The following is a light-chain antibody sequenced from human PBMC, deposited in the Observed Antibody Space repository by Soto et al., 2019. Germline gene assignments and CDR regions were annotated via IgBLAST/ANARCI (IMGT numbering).Light chain of an antibody. CDR2: DAS. V-gene: IGKV1-5*01. CDR1: QNINSW. CDR3: QQFHIFSRT. J-gene: IGKJ1*01. Sequence: DIQMTQSPSTLSASVGGRVTITCRASQNINSWLAWYQQKPGKAPNLLIYDASTLESGVPSRFSGSGSGTEFTLTISSLHPEDFATYYCQQFHIFSRTFGQGTKV.